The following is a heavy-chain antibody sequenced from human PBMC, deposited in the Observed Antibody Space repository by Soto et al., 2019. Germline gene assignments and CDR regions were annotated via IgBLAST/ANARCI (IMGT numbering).Heavy chain of an antibody. V-gene: IGHV4-59*02. Sequence: QVQLQESGPGQVKPSETLSLTCTISGGSVSVYYWSWIRQSTGQGLEWIGYIYACGSPYYNPSLRSRVTISADTSKNQISLKLTSPTAADTAVYYCARGVGSSPPQYWGRGTLVTVSS. CDR2: IYACGSP. D-gene: IGHD1-26*01. J-gene: IGHJ4*02. CDR3: ARGVGSSPPQY. CDR1: GGSVSVYY.